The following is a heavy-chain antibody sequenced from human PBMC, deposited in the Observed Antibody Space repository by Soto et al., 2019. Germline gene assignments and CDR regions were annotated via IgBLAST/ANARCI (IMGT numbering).Heavy chain of an antibody. CDR2: ISGSGCST. J-gene: IGHJ3*02. CDR1: GFTFSSYA. Sequence: GGSLRLSCVASGFTFSSYAMRWVRQAPGKGLEWVSAISGSGCSTYYVDSVKGRFTISRDNSKNTLYLQMNSLRAEYSAVYYCAKSVVPAANFAFDNWGQGTMVTVSS. CDR3: AKSVVPAANFAFDN. V-gene: IGHV3-23*01. D-gene: IGHD2-2*01.